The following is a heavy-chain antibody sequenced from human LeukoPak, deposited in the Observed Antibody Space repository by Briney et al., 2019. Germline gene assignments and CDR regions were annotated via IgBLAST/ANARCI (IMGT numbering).Heavy chain of an antibody. CDR2: ISSSSSYI. V-gene: IGHV3-21*01. D-gene: IGHD6-19*01. CDR3: ARDKARYSSGWSED. J-gene: IGHJ4*02. CDR1: GFTFSSYS. Sequence: GGSLRLSCAASGFTFSSYSMNWGRQAPGKGLEWVSSISSSSSYIYYADSVKGRFTISRDNAKNSLYLQMNSLRAEDTAVYYCARDKARYSSGWSEDWGQGTLVTVSS.